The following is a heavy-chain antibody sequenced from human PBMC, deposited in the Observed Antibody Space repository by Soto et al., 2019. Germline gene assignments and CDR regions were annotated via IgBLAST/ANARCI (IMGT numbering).Heavy chain of an antibody. D-gene: IGHD3-10*01. CDR3: TRENRGEKIGPGN. V-gene: IGHV4-39*02. J-gene: IGHJ4*02. CDR2: IYYTGAT. CDR1: GDSIRTTRYY. Sequence: PSETLSLTCTVLGDSIRTTRYYWGWVRQPPGKGLEWLATIYYTGATQYNPSLESRLTVSVDTSNNQFHLKLTSVTAADSSIYYCTRENRGEKIGPGNWGQGTLVTVSS.